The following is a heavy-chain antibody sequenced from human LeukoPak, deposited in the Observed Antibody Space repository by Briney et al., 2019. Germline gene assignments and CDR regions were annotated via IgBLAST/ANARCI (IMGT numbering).Heavy chain of an antibody. V-gene: IGHV4-34*01. J-gene: IGHJ4*02. CDR3: ARKGGLGYCSSTSCYGFDY. Sequence: SETLSLTCAVYGGSFSGYYWSWIRQPPGKGLEWIGEINHSGSTNYNPSLKSRVTISVDTSKNQFSLKLSSVTAADTAVYSCARKGGLGYCSSTSCYGFDYWGQGTLVTVSS. CDR1: GGSFSGYY. CDR2: INHSGST. D-gene: IGHD2-2*01.